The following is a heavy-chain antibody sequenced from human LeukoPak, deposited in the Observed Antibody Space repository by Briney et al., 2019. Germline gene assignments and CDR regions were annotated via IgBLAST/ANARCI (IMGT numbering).Heavy chain of an antibody. J-gene: IGHJ6*02. CDR2: ISGSGGST. CDR1: GFTFSSYA. Sequence: GGSLRLSCAASGFTFSSYAMSWVRQAPGKGLEWVSAISGSGGSTYYADSVKGRFTISRDNSKNTLYLQMNSLRAEDTAAYYCAKVDYDFPIVPARDVWGQGTTVTVSS. V-gene: IGHV3-23*01. D-gene: IGHD3-3*01. CDR3: AKVDYDFPIVPARDV.